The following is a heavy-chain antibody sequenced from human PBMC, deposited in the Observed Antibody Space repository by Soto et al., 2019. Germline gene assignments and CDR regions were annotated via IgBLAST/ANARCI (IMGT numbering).Heavy chain of an antibody. Sequence: EVQLVESGGGLVQPGGSLKLSCAASGFTFSAATLHWVRQAPGKGLEWIGRIRSKAPYATVDAASVQGRFTISRDDSKNTAYLLMSSLKVEDTAVYYCTRRLEYSTIWYVDYWGQGTLVTVSS. J-gene: IGHJ4*02. CDR3: TRRLEYSTIWYVDY. D-gene: IGHD2-2*01. CDR1: GFTFSAAT. CDR2: IRSKAPYAT. V-gene: IGHV3-73*02.